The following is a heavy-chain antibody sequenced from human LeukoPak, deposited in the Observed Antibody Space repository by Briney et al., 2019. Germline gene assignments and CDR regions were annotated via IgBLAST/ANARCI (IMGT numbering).Heavy chain of an antibody. Sequence: GGSLRLSCAASGFTFSSYAMSWVRQAPGEGLEWVSAISGSGGSTHYADSVKGRFTISRDNSKNTLYLQMNSLRAEDTAVYYCAKSFYDSSGYYDYWGQGTLVTVSS. D-gene: IGHD3-22*01. CDR1: GFTFSSYA. CDR3: AKSFYDSSGYYDY. CDR2: ISGSGGST. V-gene: IGHV3-23*01. J-gene: IGHJ4*02.